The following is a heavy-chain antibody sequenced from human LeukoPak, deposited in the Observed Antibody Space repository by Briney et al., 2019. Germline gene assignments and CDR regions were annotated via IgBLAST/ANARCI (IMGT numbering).Heavy chain of an antibody. CDR1: GYRFTSYW. V-gene: IGHV5-51*01. CDR3: ARETLVGANYGDFDY. Sequence: GESLKISCKGSGYRFTSYWIGWVRQLPGKGLEWMGIIYPSDSDTRYSPSFQGQVTISADKSISTAYLQWSSLKASDTAMYYCARETLVGANYGDFDYWGQGTLVTVSS. J-gene: IGHJ4*02. CDR2: IYPSDSDT. D-gene: IGHD1-26*01.